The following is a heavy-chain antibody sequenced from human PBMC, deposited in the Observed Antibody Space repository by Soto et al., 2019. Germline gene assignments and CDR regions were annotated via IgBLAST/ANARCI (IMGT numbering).Heavy chain of an antibody. Sequence: SVKVSCKASVYTFSTHAMHWVRQAPGQSLEWMGWINGGTGQTKHSHRFQDRVTITRDTSASTAYMELSSLRSEDTAVYYCARGKGMEENYYYYGLDIWGQGTTVTGSS. J-gene: IGHJ6*01. D-gene: IGHD1-1*01. CDR3: ARGKGMEENYYYYGLDI. CDR1: VYTFSTHA. CDR2: INGGTGQT. V-gene: IGHV1-3*01.